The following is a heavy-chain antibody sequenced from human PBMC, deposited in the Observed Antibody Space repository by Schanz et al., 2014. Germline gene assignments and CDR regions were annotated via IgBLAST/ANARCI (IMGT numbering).Heavy chain of an antibody. J-gene: IGHJ4*02. CDR3: TDGSAR. CDR2: ISSSASTIQYA. Sequence: EVQLLESGGGLVQPGGSLRLSCAASGFTFSSNAMCWVRQAPGKGLEWVSYISSSASTIQYADYTDSVKGRFTISRDNAKNSLYLQMNSLRAEDTAVYYCTDGSARWGQGTLVTVSS. V-gene: IGHV3-48*04. D-gene: IGHD3-22*01. CDR1: GFTFSSNA.